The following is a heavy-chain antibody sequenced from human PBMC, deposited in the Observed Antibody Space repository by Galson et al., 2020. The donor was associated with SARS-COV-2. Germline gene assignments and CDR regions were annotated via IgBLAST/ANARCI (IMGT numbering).Heavy chain of an antibody. D-gene: IGHD3-10*01. CDR1: GGSFSGYY. CDR2: INHSGST. Sequence: SETLSLTCAVYGGSFSGYYWSWIRQPPGKGLEWIGEINHSGSTNYNPSLKSRVTISVDTSKNQFSLKLSSVTAADTAVYYCARAAYPSITMVRGVLSRQKFYYYYGMDVWGQGTTVTVSS. V-gene: IGHV4-34*01. J-gene: IGHJ6*02. CDR3: ARAAYPSITMVRGVLSRQKFYYYYGMDV.